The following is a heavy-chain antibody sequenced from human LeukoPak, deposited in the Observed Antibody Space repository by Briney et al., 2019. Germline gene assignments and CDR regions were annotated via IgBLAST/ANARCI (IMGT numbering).Heavy chain of an antibody. D-gene: IGHD1-1*01. V-gene: IGHV1-69*04. CDR3: ARQEIQLHAFDI. J-gene: IGHJ3*02. CDR1: GGTFSSYA. Sequence: VASVKVSCKASGGTFSSYAISWVRQAPGQGLEWMGRIIPILGIANYAQKFQGRVTITADKSTSTAYMELSSLRSEDTAVYYCARQEIQLHAFDIWGQGTMVTVSS. CDR2: IIPILGIA.